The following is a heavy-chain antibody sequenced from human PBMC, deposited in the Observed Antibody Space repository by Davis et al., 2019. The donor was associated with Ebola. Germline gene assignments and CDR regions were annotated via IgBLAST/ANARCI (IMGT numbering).Heavy chain of an antibody. CDR3: ARDRVITIFGVATVGAFDI. CDR2: INPSGGST. V-gene: IGHV1-46*01. D-gene: IGHD3-3*01. J-gene: IGHJ3*02. CDR1: GYTFTSYY. Sequence: ASVKVSCKASGYTFTSYYMHWVRQAPGQGLEWMGIINPSGGSTSYAQKFQGRVTMTRDTSTSTVYMELSSLRSEDTAVYYCARDRVITIFGVATVGAFDIWGQGTMVTVSS.